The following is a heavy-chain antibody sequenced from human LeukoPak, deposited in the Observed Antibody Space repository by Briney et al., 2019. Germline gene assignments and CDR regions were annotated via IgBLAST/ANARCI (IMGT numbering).Heavy chain of an antibody. J-gene: IGHJ4*02. Sequence: SETLSLTCTVSGGSVSSSTYFWSWIRQPRGKGLEWIGYIYYSGSTKYNPSLKSRVTISVDTSKNQFSLKLSSVTAADTAVYYCARGARAGYNLEPFDYWAREPWSPSPQ. CDR2: IYYSGST. V-gene: IGHV4-61*01. CDR1: GGSVSSSTYF. CDR3: ARGARAGYNLEPFDY. D-gene: IGHD5-24*01.